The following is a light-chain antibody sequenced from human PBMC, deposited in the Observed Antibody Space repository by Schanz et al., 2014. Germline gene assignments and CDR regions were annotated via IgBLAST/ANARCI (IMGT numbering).Light chain of an antibody. CDR1: TSDVGSFDL. CDR2: DVS. V-gene: IGLV2-14*02. CDR3: SSYAGSDNVV. J-gene: IGLJ2*01. Sequence: QSALTQPASVSGSPGQSITISCTGTTSDVGSFDLVSWYQHHPGKAPKLMIYDVSNRPSGVSYRFSGSKSGYTASLTISGLQAEDEADYYCSSYAGSDNVVFGGGTKLTVL.